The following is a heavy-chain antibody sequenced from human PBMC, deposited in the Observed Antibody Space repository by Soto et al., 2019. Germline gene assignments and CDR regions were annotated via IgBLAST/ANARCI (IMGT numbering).Heavy chain of an antibody. CDR1: GFTFSSYG. V-gene: IGHV3-30*18. D-gene: IGHD2-2*01. CDR2: ISYDGSNK. J-gene: IGHJ1*01. CDR3: AKGSYQLLQGYFQH. Sequence: QVQLVESGGGVVQPGRSLRLSCAASGFTFSSYGMHWVRQAPGKGLEWVAVISYDGSNKYYADSVKGRFTISRDNSKNTLYLQMNRLRAEDTAVYYCAKGSYQLLQGYFQHWGQGTLVTVSS.